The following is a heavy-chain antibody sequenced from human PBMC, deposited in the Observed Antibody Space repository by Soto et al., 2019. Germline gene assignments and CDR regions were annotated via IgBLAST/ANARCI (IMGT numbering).Heavy chain of an antibody. V-gene: IGHV3-30-3*01. J-gene: IGHJ4*02. Sequence: PGESLILSGAASGVTCSIYAMHWVRQAPGKGLEWVAVISYDGSNKYYADSVKGRFTISRDNSKNTLYLQMNSLRAEDTAVYYCARGPSSLTRFDYWGQGTLVTVSS. CDR3: ARGPSSLTRFDY. D-gene: IGHD2-2*01. CDR1: GVTCSIYA. CDR2: ISYDGSNK.